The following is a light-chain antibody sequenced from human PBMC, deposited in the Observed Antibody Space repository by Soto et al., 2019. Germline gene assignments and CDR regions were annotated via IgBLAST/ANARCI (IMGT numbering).Light chain of an antibody. Sequence: DIQMTQSPSSLSASVEDRVIITCRASQSISNHLNWYQQKPGKAPKLLIFAASSLQSGVPSRFSGSGSGTDFALTITSLQAEDFATYYCQQLRMYPSTFGGGTKVDI. CDR1: QSISNH. V-gene: IGKV1-39*01. CDR2: AAS. CDR3: QQLRMYPST. J-gene: IGKJ4*01.